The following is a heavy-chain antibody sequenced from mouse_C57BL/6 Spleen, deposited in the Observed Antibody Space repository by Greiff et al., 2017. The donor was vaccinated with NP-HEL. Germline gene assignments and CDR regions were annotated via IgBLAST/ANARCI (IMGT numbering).Heavy chain of an antibody. CDR2: INPNNGGT. Sequence: VQLQQSGPELVKPGASVKMSCKASGYTFTDYNMHWVKQSHGKSLEWIGYINPNNGGTSYNQKFKGKATLTVNKSSSTAYMELSSLTSEDSAVYYCARRGAKLGGFAYWGQGTLVTVSA. J-gene: IGHJ3*01. V-gene: IGHV1-22*01. CDR1: GYTFTDYN. CDR3: ARRGAKLGGFAY. D-gene: IGHD4-1*01.